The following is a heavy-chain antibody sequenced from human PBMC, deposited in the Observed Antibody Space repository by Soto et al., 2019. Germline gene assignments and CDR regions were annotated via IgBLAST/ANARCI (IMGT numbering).Heavy chain of an antibody. Sequence: ESGGGLVQPGGSLRLSCAASGFTFSSYVMTWVRQAPGKGLEWVSGISYSGGSTYYADSVKGRFTISRDNSKNTLYLQMNSLRAEDTAIYYCAKDRARGYCTSAGCYGDFYYYMDVWGKGTTVTVSS. CDR1: GFTFSSYV. J-gene: IGHJ6*03. CDR2: ISYSGGST. V-gene: IGHV3-23*01. D-gene: IGHD2-2*01. CDR3: AKDRARGYCTSAGCYGDFYYYMDV.